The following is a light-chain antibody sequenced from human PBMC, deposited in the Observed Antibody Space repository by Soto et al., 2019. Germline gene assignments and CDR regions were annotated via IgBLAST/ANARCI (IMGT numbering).Light chain of an antibody. CDR2: DVS. V-gene: IGLV2-11*01. CDR1: SSDVGAYNY. CDR3: CSYAGSYKGYV. J-gene: IGLJ1*01. Sequence: QSALTQPASVSGSPGQSITISCTGTSSDVGAYNYVSWYQQHPGKAPKLMIYDVSKRPSGVPDRFSGSKSGNTASLTISGLQAEDEADYYCCSYAGSYKGYVFGTGTKLTVL.